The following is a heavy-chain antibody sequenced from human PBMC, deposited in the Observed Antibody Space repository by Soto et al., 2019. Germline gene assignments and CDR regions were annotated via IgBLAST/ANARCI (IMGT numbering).Heavy chain of an antibody. V-gene: IGHV3-33*01. D-gene: IGHD3-10*01. CDR1: GFTFSSYG. Sequence: QVQLVESGGGVVQPGRSLRLSCAASGFTFSSYGMHWVRQAPGKGLEWVAVIWYDGSNKYYADSVKGRFTISRDNSKNTLYLQMNSLRAEDTAVYYCARVFLPPRYYGSYYYGMDVWGQGTTVTVSS. J-gene: IGHJ6*02. CDR2: IWYDGSNK. CDR3: ARVFLPPRYYGSYYYGMDV.